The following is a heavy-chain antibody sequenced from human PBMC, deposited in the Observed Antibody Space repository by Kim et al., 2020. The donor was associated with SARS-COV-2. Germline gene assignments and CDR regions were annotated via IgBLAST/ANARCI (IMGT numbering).Heavy chain of an antibody. Sequence: ASVKVSCKASGYTFTSYGISWVRQAPGQGLEWMGWISAYNGNTNYAQKLQGRVTMTTDTSTSTAYMELRSLRSDDTAVYYCARTYDYERSNYGRDVWGQGTTVTVSS. V-gene: IGHV1-18*01. CDR3: ARTYDYERSNYGRDV. CDR2: ISAYNGNT. CDR1: GYTFTSYG. J-gene: IGHJ6*02. D-gene: IGHD4-17*01.